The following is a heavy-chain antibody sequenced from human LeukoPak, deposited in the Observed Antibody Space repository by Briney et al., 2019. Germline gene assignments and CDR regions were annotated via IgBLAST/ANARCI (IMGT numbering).Heavy chain of an antibody. J-gene: IGHJ4*02. V-gene: IGHV1-8*02. CDR3: ARATTYDYVGGTYRYIDY. Sequence: GGSVKLSCTASGYTFTSYDINWVRQATGQGLEWMGWINPNRGNTGYAHNFKGRFTMSRNTSISTSYLELSSLRSEDPAVYYCARATTYDYVGGTYRYIDYCGQGTLVTVSS. D-gene: IGHD3-16*02. CDR1: GYTFTSYD. CDR2: INPNRGNT.